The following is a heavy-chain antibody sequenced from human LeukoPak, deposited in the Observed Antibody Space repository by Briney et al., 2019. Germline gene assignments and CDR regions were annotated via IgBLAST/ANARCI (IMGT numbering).Heavy chain of an antibody. D-gene: IGHD6-13*01. CDR3: ARHVPSSIAAAGAYYFDY. J-gene: IGHJ4*02. CDR1: GGSISSSSYY. Sequence: NPSETLSLTCTVSGGSISSSSYYWGWIRQPPGKGLEWIGSIYYSGSTYYNPSLKSRVTISVDTYKNQFSLKLSSVTAADTAVYYCARHVPSSIAAAGAYYFDYWGQGNLVTVSS. CDR2: IYYSGST. V-gene: IGHV4-39*01.